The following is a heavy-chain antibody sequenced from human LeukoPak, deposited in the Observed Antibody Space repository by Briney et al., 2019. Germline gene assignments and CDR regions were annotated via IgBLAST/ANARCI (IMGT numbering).Heavy chain of an antibody. Sequence: SVKVSCKASGGTFSSYAISWVRQAPGQGLEWMGGIIPIFGTANYAQKFQGRVTIIADKSTSTAYMELSSLRSEDTAVYYCARDLTEQQLVPGAFDIWGQGTMVTVSS. CDR3: ARDLTEQQLVPGAFDI. V-gene: IGHV1-69*06. J-gene: IGHJ3*02. CDR2: IIPIFGTA. CDR1: GGTFSSYA. D-gene: IGHD6-13*01.